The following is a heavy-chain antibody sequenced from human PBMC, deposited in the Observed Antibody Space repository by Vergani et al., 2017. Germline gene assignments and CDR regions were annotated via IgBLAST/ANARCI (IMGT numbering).Heavy chain of an antibody. CDR1: GGSISSGGYY. CDR2: IYYSGST. J-gene: IGHJ4*02. CDR3: ARAPITFYGGNLPIDY. D-gene: IGHD4-23*01. Sequence: QVQLQESGPGLVKPSQTLSLTCTVSGGSISSGGYYWSWIRQHPGKGLEWIGYIYYSGSTYYNPSLKSRVTISVDTSKNQFSLNLSSVTAADTAVYYCARAPITFYGGNLPIDYWGQGTLVTVSS. V-gene: IGHV4-31*03.